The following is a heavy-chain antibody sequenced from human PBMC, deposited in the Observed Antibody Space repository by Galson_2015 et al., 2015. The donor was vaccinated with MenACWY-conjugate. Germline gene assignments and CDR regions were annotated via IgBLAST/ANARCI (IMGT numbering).Heavy chain of an antibody. CDR2: ISAYNGNT. J-gene: IGHJ4*02. CDR1: GYTFTSYG. V-gene: IGHV1-18*04. CDR3: ARVGVIVGASPSRGVPDY. Sequence: SVKVSCKASGYTFTSYGISWVRQAPGQGLEWMGWISAYNGNTNYAQKLQGRVTMTTDTSTSTAYMELRSLRSDDTAVYYCARVGVIVGASPSRGVPDYWGQGTLVTVSS. D-gene: IGHD1-26*01.